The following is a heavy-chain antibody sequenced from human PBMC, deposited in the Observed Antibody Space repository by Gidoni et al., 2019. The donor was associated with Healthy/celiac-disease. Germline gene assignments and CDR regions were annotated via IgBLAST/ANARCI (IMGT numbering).Heavy chain of an antibody. CDR1: GGSISSYY. V-gene: IGHV4-59*01. CDR2: ISSSGGT. J-gene: IGHJ2*01. Sequence: QVQLQESGPGLVKPSETLSLTCTVSGGSISSYYWSWIRQPPGKGLEWIGYISSSGGTNYNPSLKSRVTISVDTSKNQFSLKLSSVTAADTAVYYCARYIVVVPAAMSTKYWYFDLWGRGTLVTVSS. D-gene: IGHD2-2*01. CDR3: ARYIVVVPAAMSTKYWYFDL.